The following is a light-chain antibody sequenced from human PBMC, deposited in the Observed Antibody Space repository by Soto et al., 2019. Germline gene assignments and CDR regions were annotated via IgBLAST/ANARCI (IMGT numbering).Light chain of an antibody. CDR2: WAS. CDR3: LQFYSQPYT. CDR1: QTILYTSNNKNY. V-gene: IGKV4-1*01. J-gene: IGKJ2*01. Sequence: DIVMTQSPDSLAVSLGERSTINCKSSQTILYTSNNKNYLVWYQQKPGQPPKLLIYWASTRESGVPDRFSGSGSGTDFTLTISSRKAEDVAVYYCLQFYSQPYTFGQGTKLEI.